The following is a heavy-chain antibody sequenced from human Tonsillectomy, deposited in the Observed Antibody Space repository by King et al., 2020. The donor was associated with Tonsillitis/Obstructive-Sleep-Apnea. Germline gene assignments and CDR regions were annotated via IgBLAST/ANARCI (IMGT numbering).Heavy chain of an antibody. CDR1: GFTFSSYG. V-gene: IGHV3-33*01. CDR2: IWYDGSNK. Sequence: VQLVESGGGVVQPGRSLRLSCAGSGFTFSSYGMHWVRQAPGKGLEWVAVIWYDGSNKYYADSVKGRFTISRDNSKNTLYLQMNSLRAEDTAVYYCARDGGYCSSTSCFIFDYWGQGTLVTVSS. D-gene: IGHD2-2*01. J-gene: IGHJ4*02. CDR3: ARDGGYCSSTSCFIFDY.